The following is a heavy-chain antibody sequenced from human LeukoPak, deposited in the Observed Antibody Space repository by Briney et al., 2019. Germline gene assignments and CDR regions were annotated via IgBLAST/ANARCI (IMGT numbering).Heavy chain of an antibody. CDR3: AGDTSNYYDSTGYYYDYYYMDV. J-gene: IGHJ6*03. V-gene: IGHV3-21*04. Sequence: GGSLRLSCAASGFTFSSYSMNWVRQAPGKGLEWLSSISSSSSFIYYADSVKGRFTISRDNAKNSLYLQMNSLRAADTAVYYCAGDTSNYYDSTGYYYDYYYMDVWGKGTTVTVSS. CDR1: GFTFSSYS. D-gene: IGHD3-22*01. CDR2: ISSSSSFI.